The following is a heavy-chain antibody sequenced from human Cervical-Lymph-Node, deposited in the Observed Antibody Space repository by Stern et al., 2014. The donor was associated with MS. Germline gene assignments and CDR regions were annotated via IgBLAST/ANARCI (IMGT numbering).Heavy chain of an antibody. Sequence: LQLQESGPGLVKPSQTLSLTCTVSGDSIKTFGYYWSWIRQPPGKGLEWIGFISYSGATFYNESLKSRVTISEDTSTNQFSLRLTSVTAADTAVYFCMRGDYWGRGILVTVSS. CDR1: GDSIKTFGYY. V-gene: IGHV4-31*03. CDR2: ISYSGAT. CDR3: MRGDY. J-gene: IGHJ4*02.